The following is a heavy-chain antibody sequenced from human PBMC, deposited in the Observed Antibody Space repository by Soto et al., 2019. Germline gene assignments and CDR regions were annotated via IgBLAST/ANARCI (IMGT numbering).Heavy chain of an antibody. CDR3: ATDPVAVTGSFIDS. Sequence: PGGSLRLSCAASGFTFSAYAFQWVRQAPGKGLEWLSVISYDGRETHYADSVEGRFIISRDSSKKTAYLQMNSLRGDDTAVYFCATDPVAVTGSFIDSWGQGTLVTVSS. CDR2: ISYDGRET. V-gene: IGHV3-30-3*01. J-gene: IGHJ4*02. D-gene: IGHD2-21*02. CDR1: GFTFSAYA.